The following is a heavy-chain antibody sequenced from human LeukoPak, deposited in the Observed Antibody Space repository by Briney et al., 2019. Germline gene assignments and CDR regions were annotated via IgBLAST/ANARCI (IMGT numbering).Heavy chain of an antibody. CDR3: ARGIRVFDF. CDR2: IYYSGST. Sequence: PSETLSLTCTVSGGSISRGDYYWSWIRQPPGKGLEWIGYIYYSGSTYNDPSLKSRLIISVDTSKNQFSLKLSSVTTADTAVYYCARGIRVFDFWGQGTLVTVSS. D-gene: IGHD2-21*01. V-gene: IGHV4-30-4*01. J-gene: IGHJ4*02. CDR1: GGSISRGDYY.